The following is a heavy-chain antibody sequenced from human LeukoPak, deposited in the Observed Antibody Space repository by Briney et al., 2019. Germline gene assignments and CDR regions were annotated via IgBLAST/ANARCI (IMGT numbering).Heavy chain of an antibody. CDR1: GFTFSSYA. Sequence: QPGGSLRLSCAASGFTFSSYAMSWVRQTPGKGLDWVSGIDPSGGGTYYGDSVKGRFTVSRDNSKNTLYLQMGSLRVEDMAVYYCARGRAYSRDWFDFWGQGALVTVSS. D-gene: IGHD5-18*01. CDR2: IDPSGGGT. V-gene: IGHV3-23*01. J-gene: IGHJ5*01. CDR3: ARGRAYSRDWFDF.